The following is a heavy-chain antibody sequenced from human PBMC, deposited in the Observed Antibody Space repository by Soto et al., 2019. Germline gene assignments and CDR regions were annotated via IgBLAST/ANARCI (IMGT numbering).Heavy chain of an antibody. CDR1: GYTFTSYG. D-gene: IGHD3-3*01. V-gene: IGHV1-18*04. CDR3: ARDTYYDFWSGYYRDYYYGMDV. J-gene: IGHJ6*02. Sequence: EASVKVSCKASGYTFTSYGISWVRQAPGQGLEWMGWISAYNGNTNYAQKLQGRVTMTTDTSTSTAYMELRSLRSDDTAVYYCARDTYYDFWSGYYRDYYYGMDVWGQGTTVTVSS. CDR2: ISAYNGNT.